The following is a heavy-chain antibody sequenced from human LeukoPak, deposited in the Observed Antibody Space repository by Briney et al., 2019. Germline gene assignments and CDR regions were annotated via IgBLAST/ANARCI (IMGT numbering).Heavy chain of an antibody. V-gene: IGHV3-33*08. CDR2: IWYDGSNK. CDR1: GFTFSSYA. CDR3: ASNSSGWYRDAFDI. D-gene: IGHD6-19*01. J-gene: IGHJ3*02. Sequence: GGSLRLSCAASGFTFSSYAMHWVRQAPGKGLEWVAVIWYDGSNKYYADSVKGRFTISRDNSKNTLYLQMNSLRAEDTAVYYCASNSSGWYRDAFDIRGQGTMVTVSS.